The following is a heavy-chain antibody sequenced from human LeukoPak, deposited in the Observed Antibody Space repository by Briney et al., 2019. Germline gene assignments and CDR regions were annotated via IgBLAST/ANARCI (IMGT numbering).Heavy chain of an antibody. D-gene: IGHD3-10*01. CDR3: ARGKARLLWFGELTLDY. J-gene: IGHJ4*02. CDR2: INPNSGGT. V-gene: IGHV1-2*02. CDR1: GYTFTGYY. Sequence: ASVKVSCKASGYTFTGYYMHWVRQAPGQGLERMGWINPNSGGTNYAQKFQGRVTMTRDTSISTAYMELSRLRSDDTAVYYCARGKARLLWFGELTLDYWGQGTLVTVSS.